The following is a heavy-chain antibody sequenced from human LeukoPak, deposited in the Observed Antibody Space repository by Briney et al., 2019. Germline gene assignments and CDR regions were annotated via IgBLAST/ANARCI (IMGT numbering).Heavy chain of an antibody. D-gene: IGHD2-15*01. Sequence: GGSLRLSCAASGFTFSSYWMSWVRQAPGKGLGWVANIKQDGSEKYYVDSVKGRFTISRDNAKNSLYLQMNCLRAEDTAVYYCASLDCSGGSCYGWGQGTLVTVSS. CDR3: ASLDCSGGSCYG. CDR2: IKQDGSEK. J-gene: IGHJ4*02. V-gene: IGHV3-7*01. CDR1: GFTFSSYW.